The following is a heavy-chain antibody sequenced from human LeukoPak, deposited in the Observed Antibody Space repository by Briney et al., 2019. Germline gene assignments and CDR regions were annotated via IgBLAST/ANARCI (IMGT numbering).Heavy chain of an antibody. CDR2: IYYSGST. V-gene: IGHV4-39*07. D-gene: IGHD3-22*01. Sequence: SETLSLTCTVSGGSIGSSSYYWGWIRQPPGKGLEWIGSIYYSGSTYYNPSLKSRVTISVDTSKNQFSLKLSSVTAADTAVYYCAREADSSGFDYWGQGTLVTVSS. J-gene: IGHJ4*02. CDR1: GGSIGSSSYY. CDR3: AREADSSGFDY.